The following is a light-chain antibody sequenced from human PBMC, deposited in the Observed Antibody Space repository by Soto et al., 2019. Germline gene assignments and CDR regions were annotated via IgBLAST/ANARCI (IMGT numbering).Light chain of an antibody. CDR1: KSVSSSY. Sequence: EILFTQSPGTLSLSPGERATLSCRASKSVSSSYLAWYQQKPGQAPRLLIYGASSRATGIPDRFSGSGSGTDFTLTISRLEPEDFAVYYCQQYGSSPTFGQGTKVDIK. V-gene: IGKV3-20*01. CDR3: QQYGSSPT. CDR2: GAS. J-gene: IGKJ1*01.